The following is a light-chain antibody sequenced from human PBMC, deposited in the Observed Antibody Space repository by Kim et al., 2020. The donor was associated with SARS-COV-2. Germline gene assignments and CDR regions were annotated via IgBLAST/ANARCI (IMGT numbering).Light chain of an antibody. V-gene: IGKV3-20*01. Sequence: PGERPHLYCREHQRLSSSYFARYQQTPGQAPRLLSYGASSRSTGIPDMFSCRGSGTGFTLTISRLEPEGFAVYYCQQYGSSPALSFGGGTQVDIK. CDR1: QRLSSSY. CDR2: GAS. CDR3: QQYGSSPALS. J-gene: IGKJ4*01.